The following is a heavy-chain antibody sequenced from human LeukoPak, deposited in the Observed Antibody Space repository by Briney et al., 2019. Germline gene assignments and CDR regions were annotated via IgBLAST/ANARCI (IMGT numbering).Heavy chain of an antibody. D-gene: IGHD4-17*01. J-gene: IGHJ3*02. CDR2: IYYSGST. V-gene: IGHV4-59*01. Sequence: SETLSLTCTVSGGSISSYYWSWIRQPPGKGLEWIGYIYYSGSTNYNPSLKSRVTISVDTSKNQFSLKLSSVTAADTAVYYCARDKTTVTTRAFDIWGQGTMVTVSS. CDR3: ARDKTTVTTRAFDI. CDR1: GGSISSYY.